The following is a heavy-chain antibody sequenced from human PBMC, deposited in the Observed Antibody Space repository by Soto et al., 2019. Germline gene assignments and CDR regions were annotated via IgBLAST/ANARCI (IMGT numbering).Heavy chain of an antibody. Sequence: ASVKVSCKASGYTFTSYGISWVRQAPGQGLEWMGWISAYNGNTNYAQKLQGSVTMTTDTSTSTAYMDLRSLRSDGTAVSYCACGGGGVVVPAAVGDYYYYMDVWGKGTTVTVSS. V-gene: IGHV1-18*01. J-gene: IGHJ6*03. D-gene: IGHD2-15*01. CDR1: GYTFTSYG. CDR2: ISAYNGNT. CDR3: ACGGGGVVVPAAVGDYYYYMDV.